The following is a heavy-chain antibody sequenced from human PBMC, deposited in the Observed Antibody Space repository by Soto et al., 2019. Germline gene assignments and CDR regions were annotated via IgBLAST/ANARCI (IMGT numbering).Heavy chain of an antibody. V-gene: IGHV3-30-3*01. J-gene: IGHJ4*02. D-gene: IGHD2-15*01. Sequence: QVQLVESGGGVVQPARSLRLSCAASGFTFSSYAMHWVRQAPGKGLEWVAVISYDGSNKYYADSVKGRFTISRDNSKNTLYLQMNSLRAEDTAVYYCARVPSSSGRAHFDYWGQGTLGTVAS. CDR1: GFTFSSYA. CDR3: ARVPSSSGRAHFDY. CDR2: ISYDGSNK.